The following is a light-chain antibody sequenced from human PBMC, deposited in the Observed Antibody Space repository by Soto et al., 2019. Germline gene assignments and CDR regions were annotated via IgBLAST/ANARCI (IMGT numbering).Light chain of an antibody. Sequence: DIQMTQSPSSLSASVGDRVTITCRASQGISSYLTWFQLQPGKAPKSLIYAAITLQSGVPSRFSGSGSGTDFTLTISNLQPEDFATYYCQQYNNYPLTFGGGTKVEIK. V-gene: IGKV1-16*01. CDR2: AAI. CDR1: QGISSY. CDR3: QQYNNYPLT. J-gene: IGKJ4*01.